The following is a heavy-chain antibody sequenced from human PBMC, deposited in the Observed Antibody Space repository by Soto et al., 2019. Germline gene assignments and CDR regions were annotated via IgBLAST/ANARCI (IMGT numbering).Heavy chain of an antibody. D-gene: IGHD3-10*01. V-gene: IGHV3-48*01. CDR3: ARDPYYYGSGSYYRSTHFDY. Sequence: GGSLRLSCAASGFTFSSYSMNWVRQAPGKGLEWVSYISSSSSTIYYADSVKGRFTISRDNAKNSLYLQMNSLRAEDTAVYYCARDPYYYGSGSYYRSTHFDYWGQGTLVTVSS. CDR1: GFTFSSYS. J-gene: IGHJ4*02. CDR2: ISSSSSTI.